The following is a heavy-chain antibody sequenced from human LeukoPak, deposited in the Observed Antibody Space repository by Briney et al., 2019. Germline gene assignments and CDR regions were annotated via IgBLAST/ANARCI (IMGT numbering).Heavy chain of an antibody. J-gene: IGHJ5*02. Sequence: GGSLRLSCAAPGFTFSNYWMHWVRQAPGKGLVWVSRINSDGGSTNYADSVKGRFTIPRDNAKTTLYLQMNSLRAEDTAVYYCARDPHGYWWFDPWGQGTLVTVSS. D-gene: IGHD5-18*01. V-gene: IGHV3-74*01. CDR2: INSDGGST. CDR1: GFTFSNYW. CDR3: ARDPHGYWWFDP.